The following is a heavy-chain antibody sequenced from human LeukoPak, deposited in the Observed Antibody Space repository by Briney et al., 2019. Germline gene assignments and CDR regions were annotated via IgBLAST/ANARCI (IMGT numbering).Heavy chain of an antibody. Sequence: SETLSLTCTVSGVYVTGGSYYWSWIRQPPGNGLEWIGYIHFSGSTFYNPSLKSRLTISLDTSKNQISLKLSSVTAADTAVYYCAREIAVAGSAFDIWGQGTMVSVSS. CDR3: AREIAVAGSAFDI. J-gene: IGHJ3*02. CDR2: IHFSGST. CDR1: GVYVTGGSYY. V-gene: IGHV4-30-4*08. D-gene: IGHD6-19*01.